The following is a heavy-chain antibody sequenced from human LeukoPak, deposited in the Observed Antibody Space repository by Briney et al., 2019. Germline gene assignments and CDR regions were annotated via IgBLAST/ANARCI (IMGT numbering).Heavy chain of an antibody. D-gene: IGHD2-15*01. CDR2: VYTSGRT. Sequence: PSETLSLTCTVSGGSISGGNYYWSWIRQPAGKGLYWIGRVYTSGRTNYSPSLRNRVSMSLDTSKNQFSLTLNSVTAADTAVYYCARVSTLDGIVLDSWGQGILVTVSP. J-gene: IGHJ4*02. V-gene: IGHV4-61*02. CDR3: ARVSTLDGIVLDS. CDR1: GGSISGGNYY.